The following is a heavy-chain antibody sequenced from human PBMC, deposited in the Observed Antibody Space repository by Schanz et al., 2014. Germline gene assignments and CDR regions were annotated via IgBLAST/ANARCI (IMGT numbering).Heavy chain of an antibody. Sequence: QVQLVESGGGVVQPGRSLRLSCAASGFTFSSYGMHWVRQAPGKGLEWVAVIWYDGSNKYYAASVKGRFTISRDKSKTTMYLQMNSLRAEDTAVYYCEKEKGDYSSTGCSYDFDFWGQGTLVTVSS. CDR3: EKEKGDYSSTGCSYDFDF. V-gene: IGHV3-33*03. CDR2: IWYDGSNK. J-gene: IGHJ4*02. D-gene: IGHD2-2*01. CDR1: GFTFSSYG.